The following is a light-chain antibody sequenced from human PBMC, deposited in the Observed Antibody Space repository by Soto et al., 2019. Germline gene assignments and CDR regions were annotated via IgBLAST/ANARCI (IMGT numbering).Light chain of an antibody. CDR1: QSVSSY. J-gene: IGKJ4*01. V-gene: IGKV3-11*01. CDR3: QQRSNWLT. CDR2: DAS. Sequence: EIVLTQSPATLSLSPGERATLSCRARQSVSSYLAWYQQKPGQAPRLLIYDASNRATGIPARFSGSGSGTDVTLTISSLEPEDFAVYYCQQRSNWLTFGGGPKVEIK.